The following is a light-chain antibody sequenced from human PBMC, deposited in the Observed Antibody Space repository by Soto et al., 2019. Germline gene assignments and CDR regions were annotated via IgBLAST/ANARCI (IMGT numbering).Light chain of an antibody. CDR2: AAS. J-gene: IGKJ2*01. Sequence: DIQMTQSPSSLSASVGDRVTITCRASQTNSSYLNWYQQKPGKAPKLLIYAASSLQSGVPSRFSGSGSGTDFTLTISSLQPEDFATYYCQQSHSIPYTFGQGTKQEIK. CDR1: QTNSSY. CDR3: QQSHSIPYT. V-gene: IGKV1-39*01.